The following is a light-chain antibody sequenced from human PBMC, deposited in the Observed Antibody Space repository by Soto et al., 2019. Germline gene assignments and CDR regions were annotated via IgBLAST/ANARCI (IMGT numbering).Light chain of an antibody. Sequence: EIVLTQSPATLSLSPGERGTLSCSASQSVSSYLAWYQQKPGQPPRLLXYDPSNRATGIPARFSGSGSGTDFTLTISSLEHDDFAAYYCQQRSNWPPITFGQGTRLEIK. CDR1: QSVSSY. CDR3: QQRSNWPPIT. CDR2: DPS. V-gene: IGKV3-11*01. J-gene: IGKJ5*01.